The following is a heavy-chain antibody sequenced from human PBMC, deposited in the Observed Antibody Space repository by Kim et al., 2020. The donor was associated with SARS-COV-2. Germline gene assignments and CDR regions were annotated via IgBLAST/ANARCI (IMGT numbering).Heavy chain of an antibody. J-gene: IGHJ2*01. CDR2: ISSSGSTI. CDR3: ARVIITMVRGNWYFDL. CDR1: GFTFSDYY. D-gene: IGHD3-10*01. Sequence: GGSLRLSCAASGFTFSDYYMSWIRQAPGKGLEWVSYISSSGSTIYYADSVKGRFTISRDNAKNSLYLQMNSLRAEDTAVYYCARVIITMVRGNWYFDLWGRGTLVTVSS. V-gene: IGHV3-11*01.